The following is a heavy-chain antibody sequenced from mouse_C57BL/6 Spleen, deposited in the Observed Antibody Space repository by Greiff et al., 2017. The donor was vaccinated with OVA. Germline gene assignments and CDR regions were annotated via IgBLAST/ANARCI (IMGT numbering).Heavy chain of an antibody. CDR2: IYPGDGDT. Sequence: QVQLQQSGPELVKPGASVKISCKASGYAFSSSWMTWVKQRPGKGLAWIGRIYPGDGDTNYNGKFKGKATLTADKSSSTAYMQLSSLTSEDSAVYFCASPYYYGSSYDYFDYWGQGTTLTVSS. CDR1: GYAFSSSW. J-gene: IGHJ2*01. CDR3: ASPYYYGSSYDYFDY. D-gene: IGHD1-1*01. V-gene: IGHV1-82*01.